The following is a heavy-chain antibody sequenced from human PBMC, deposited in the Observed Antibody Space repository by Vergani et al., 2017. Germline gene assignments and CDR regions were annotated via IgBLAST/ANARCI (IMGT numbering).Heavy chain of an antibody. CDR3: ARGRGYSYGCLDY. D-gene: IGHD5-18*01. CDR2: ISSSSSYI. CDR1: GFTFSSYS. Sequence: EVQLVESGGGLVKPGGSLRLSCAASGFTFSSYSMNWVRQAPGKGLEWVSSISSSSSYIYYADSVKGRFTISRDNAKNSLYLQMNSLRAEDTAVYYCARGRGYSYGCLDYWGQGTLATVSS. J-gene: IGHJ4*02. V-gene: IGHV3-21*01.